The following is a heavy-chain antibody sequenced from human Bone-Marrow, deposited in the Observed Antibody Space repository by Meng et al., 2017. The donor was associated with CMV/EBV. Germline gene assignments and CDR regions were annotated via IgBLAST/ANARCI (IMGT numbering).Heavy chain of an antibody. J-gene: IGHJ4*01. Sequence: ASVKVSCKASGYTFTGYYIHWVRQAPGQGLEWMGWINPKNDATYYAQKFQGSINMTRDTSISTAYVDLSSLRFNDTAIYYCARDRGGTSSNVYYFDYRGQGTPVTISS. CDR1: GYTFTGYY. V-gene: IGHV1-2*02. CDR3: ARDRGGTSSNVYYFDY. D-gene: IGHD4-23*01. CDR2: INPKNDAT.